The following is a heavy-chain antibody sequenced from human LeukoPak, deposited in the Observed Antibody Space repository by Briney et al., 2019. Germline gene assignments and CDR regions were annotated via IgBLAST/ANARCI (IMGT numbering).Heavy chain of an antibody. CDR2: INHSGST. Sequence: SETLSLTCAVYGGSFSGYYWSWICQPPGKGLEWIGEINHSGSTNYNPSLKSRVTISVDTSKNQFSLKLSSVTAADTAVYYCASRTKAAAGNFDYWGQGTLVTVSS. D-gene: IGHD6-13*01. CDR3: ASRTKAAAGNFDY. CDR1: GGSFSGYY. V-gene: IGHV4-34*01. J-gene: IGHJ4*02.